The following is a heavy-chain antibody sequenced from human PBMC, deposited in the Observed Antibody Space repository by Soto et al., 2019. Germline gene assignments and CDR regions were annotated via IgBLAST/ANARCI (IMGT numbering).Heavy chain of an antibody. V-gene: IGHV3-21*02. J-gene: IGHJ4*02. Sequence: EVQLVESGGGLVKPGGSLRLSCAASGFTFSSYAMNWVRQAPGKGLQWVASIASGRNYIHYADKVKGRFTISRDDAKTSLYLEMSSLSAEDTGVYFCARDMYGRSWYVDYWGRGTPVTVS. CDR3: ARDMYGRSWYVDY. CDR1: GFTFSSYA. CDR2: IASGRNYI. D-gene: IGHD6-13*01.